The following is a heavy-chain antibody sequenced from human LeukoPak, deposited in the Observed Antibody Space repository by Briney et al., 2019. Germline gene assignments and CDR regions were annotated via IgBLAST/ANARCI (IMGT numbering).Heavy chain of an antibody. Sequence: GGSLRLSCSASGFTFSSYAMTWVRQAPGKGLEWVSTVSSSDSSSYYADSVRGRFTISRDNSKNTLYLQMNSLRAEDTAVYYCAKGRGYCSGGSCYSDYWGQGTLVTVSS. CDR3: AKGRGYCSGGSCYSDY. V-gene: IGHV3-23*01. CDR2: VSSSDSSS. CDR1: GFTFSSYA. J-gene: IGHJ4*02. D-gene: IGHD2-15*01.